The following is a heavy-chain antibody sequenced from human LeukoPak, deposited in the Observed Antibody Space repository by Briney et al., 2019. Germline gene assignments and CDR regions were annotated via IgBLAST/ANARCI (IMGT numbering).Heavy chain of an antibody. D-gene: IGHD3-10*01. J-gene: IGHJ4*02. Sequence: AASVKVSCKASGGTFSSYAISWVRQAPGQGLEWVGRIIPILGIANYAQKFQGRVTITADKSTNTAYMELSSLRSEDTAVYYCARVLLWFGESLDYWGQGTLVTVSS. CDR3: ARVLLWFGESLDY. CDR2: IIPILGIA. CDR1: GGTFSSYA. V-gene: IGHV1-69*04.